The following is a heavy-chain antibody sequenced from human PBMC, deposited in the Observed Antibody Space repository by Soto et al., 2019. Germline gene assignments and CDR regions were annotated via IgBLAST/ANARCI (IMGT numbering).Heavy chain of an antibody. V-gene: IGHV3-30-3*01. D-gene: IGHD6-13*01. CDR3: ARDIDSSSTFDY. Sequence: PGGSLRLSCAASGFTFSSYAMHWVRQAPGKGLEWVAVISYDGSNKYYADSVKGRFTISRDNSKNTLYLQMNSLRAEDTAVYYCARDIDSSSTFDYWGQGTLVTVSS. J-gene: IGHJ4*02. CDR2: ISYDGSNK. CDR1: GFTFSSYA.